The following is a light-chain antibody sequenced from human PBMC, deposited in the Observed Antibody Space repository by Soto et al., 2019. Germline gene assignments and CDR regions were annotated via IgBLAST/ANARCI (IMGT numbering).Light chain of an antibody. J-gene: IGKJ1*01. CDR2: DTS. Sequence: EIVLTQSPGTLSLSPGERATLSCRASQSVSSYLAWYQQKPGQAPRVLIYDTSSRATGIPARFSGSGSGTDFTLTISSLEPEDSAVYYCHQRSNWWTFGQGTKVDIK. V-gene: IGKV3-11*01. CDR1: QSVSSY. CDR3: HQRSNWWT.